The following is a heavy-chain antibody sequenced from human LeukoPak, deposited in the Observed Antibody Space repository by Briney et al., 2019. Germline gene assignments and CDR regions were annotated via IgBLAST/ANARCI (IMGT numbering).Heavy chain of an antibody. CDR1: GGSISSGDYY. J-gene: IGHJ3*01. CDR2: IYYSGST. D-gene: IGHD3-22*01. Sequence: SETLSLTCTVSGGSISSGDYYWSWIRQPPGKGLEWIGYIYYSGSTYYNPSLKSRLTISVDTSKNQFSLKLSSVTAADTAVFYCAGVDDSSGRDAFDVWGQGTMVTVSS. CDR3: AGVDDSSGRDAFDV. V-gene: IGHV4-30-4*01.